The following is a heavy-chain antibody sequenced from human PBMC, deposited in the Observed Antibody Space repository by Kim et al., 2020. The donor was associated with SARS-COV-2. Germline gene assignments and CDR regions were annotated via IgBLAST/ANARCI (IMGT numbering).Heavy chain of an antibody. J-gene: IGHJ4*02. D-gene: IGHD6-19*01. CDR1: GGSISSSNW. CDR3: ARLVSGWPNNDDY. CDR2: IYHSGST. Sequence: SETLSLTCAVSGGSISSSNWWSWVRQPPGKGLEWIGEIYHSGSTNYNPSLKSRVTISVDKSKNQFSLKLSSVTAADTAVYYCARLVSGWPNNDDYWGQGTLVTVSS. V-gene: IGHV4-4*02.